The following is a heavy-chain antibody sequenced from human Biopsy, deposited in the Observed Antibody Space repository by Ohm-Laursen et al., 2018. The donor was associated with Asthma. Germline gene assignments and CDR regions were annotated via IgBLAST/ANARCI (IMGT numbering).Heavy chain of an antibody. CDR2: ISYDGSTK. Sequence: SLRLSCSASGFTLTTYAIHWVRQAPGKGLAWVAVISYDGSTKYSADSVKGRFIVSRDISKNILSLQMNSLRPEDTAVYYCARDVVWFREVGGMDVWGQGTTVTVAS. CDR3: ARDVVWFREVGGMDV. D-gene: IGHD3-10*01. V-gene: IGHV3-30*03. CDR1: GFTLTTYA. J-gene: IGHJ6*02.